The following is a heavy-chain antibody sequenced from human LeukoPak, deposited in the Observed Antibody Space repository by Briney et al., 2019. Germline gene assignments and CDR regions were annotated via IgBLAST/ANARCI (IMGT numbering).Heavy chain of an antibody. D-gene: IGHD6-6*01. J-gene: IGHJ4*02. Sequence: PSETLSLTCTVSGGSISSSTYYWSWIRQPPGKGLEWIGYISYTGSINYNPSLKSRVTMSVDTSKNQFSLKLTSVTAADTAVYYCARRNGSSLDYWGQGTLVAVSS. V-gene: IGHV4-61*01. CDR3: ARRNGSSLDY. CDR1: GGSISSSTYY. CDR2: ISYTGSI.